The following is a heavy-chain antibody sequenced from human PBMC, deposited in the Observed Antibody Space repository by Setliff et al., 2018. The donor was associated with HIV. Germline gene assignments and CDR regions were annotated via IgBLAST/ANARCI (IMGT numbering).Heavy chain of an antibody. D-gene: IGHD3-3*01. V-gene: IGHV4-39*01. Sequence: SETLSLTCTVSGGSISSSSYSWGWIRQPPGKGLEWMGHIYYSGSTYYNPSLKSRVTISVDTSKHQFSLKRSSVTAADTAMYYCARRLSGPQGCLLSNWFDPWCQGTLVTVSS. CDR1: GGSISSSSYS. J-gene: IGHJ5*02. CDR2: IYYSGST. CDR3: ARRLSGPQGCLLSNWFDP.